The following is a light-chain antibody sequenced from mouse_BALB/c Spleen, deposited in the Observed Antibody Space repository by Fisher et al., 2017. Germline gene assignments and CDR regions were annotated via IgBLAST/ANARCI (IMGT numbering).Light chain of an antibody. J-gene: IGKJ5*01. Sequence: DIVLTQSPAIMSASPGEKVTMTCRASSSVSSSYLHWYQQKSGTSPKLLIYSTSNLASGVPVRFSGSGSGTSYSLTISSMEAEDAATYYCQQWSSYPLTFGAGTKLELK. CDR1: SSVSSSY. CDR2: STS. V-gene: IGKV4-57-1*01. CDR3: QQWSSYPLT.